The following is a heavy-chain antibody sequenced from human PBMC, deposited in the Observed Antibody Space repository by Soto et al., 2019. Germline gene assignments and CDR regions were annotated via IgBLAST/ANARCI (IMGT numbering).Heavy chain of an antibody. Sequence: QPGGSLRLSCTASGLPHSNFAMMWARQAPGKGLECVSGIYGSGRGIEYADSVKGRFTISRDNSKNTVYLQMTDLRADDTAVYYCAKDAVYNDGLWLMDHWGQGTQVTVSS. CDR1: GLPHSNFA. CDR2: IYGSGRGI. J-gene: IGHJ4*02. D-gene: IGHD3-16*01. V-gene: IGHV3-23*05. CDR3: AKDAVYNDGLWLMDH.